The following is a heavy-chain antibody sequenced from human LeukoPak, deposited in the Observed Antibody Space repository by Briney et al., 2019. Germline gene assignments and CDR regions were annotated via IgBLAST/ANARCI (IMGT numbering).Heavy chain of an antibody. D-gene: IGHD3-10*01. CDR1: GGSISSGSYY. J-gene: IGHJ3*02. Sequence: PSETLSLTCTVSGGSISSGSYYWSWIRQPPGKGLEWIGEINHSGSTNYNPSLKSRVTISVDTSKNQFSLKLSSVTAADTAVYYCARVPIRITMVRGVRRNAFDIWGQGTMVTVSS. CDR3: ARVPIRITMVRGVRRNAFDI. V-gene: IGHV4-39*07. CDR2: INHSGST.